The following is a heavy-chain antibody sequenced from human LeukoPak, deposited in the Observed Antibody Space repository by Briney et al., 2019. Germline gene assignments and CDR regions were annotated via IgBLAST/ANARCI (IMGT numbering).Heavy chain of an antibody. D-gene: IGHD3-10*01. CDR2: ISHSGST. J-gene: IGHJ4*02. V-gene: IGHV4-30-2*01. Sequence: PSQTLSLTCTVSGGSISSGGYSWNWIRQPPGKGLEWIGYISHSGSTYYNPSLKSRVTISVDRSKNQFSLKLSSVTAADTAVYYCAKGYFYGSGSHCQPFDFWGQGTLVTVSS. CDR3: AKGYFYGSGSHCQPFDF. CDR1: GGSISSGGYS.